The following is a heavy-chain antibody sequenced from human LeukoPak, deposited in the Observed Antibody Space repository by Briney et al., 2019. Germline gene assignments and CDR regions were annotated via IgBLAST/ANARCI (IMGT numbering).Heavy chain of an antibody. CDR1: GFTFGDYA. J-gene: IGHJ4*02. D-gene: IGHD6-19*01. V-gene: IGHV3-49*04. CDR3: TLSIAVAGRFDY. CDR2: IRSKAYGGTT. Sequence: PGRSLRLSCTASGFTFGDYAMSWVRQAPGKGLEWVGFIRSKAYGGTTEYAASVKGRFTISRDDSKNIAQRQMNSLKTEDTAVYYCTLSIAVAGRFDYWGQGTLVTVSS.